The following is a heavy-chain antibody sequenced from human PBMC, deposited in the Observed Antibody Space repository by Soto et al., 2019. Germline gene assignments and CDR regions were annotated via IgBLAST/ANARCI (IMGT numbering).Heavy chain of an antibody. Sequence: QVQLVQSGAKVKKPGSSVKVSCKAPGGTFSSYAISWVRQAPGQGLEWMGGIIPIFGTAKYAQKFQVRVTITADESTSTGYMELSSLRSEDTAVYYCARSQGGSSSLDIYSYYYYGLDVWGQGTTVTVSS. CDR2: IIPIFGTA. V-gene: IGHV1-69*01. CDR1: GGTFSSYA. CDR3: ARSQGGSSSLDIYSYYYYGLDV. D-gene: IGHD2-15*01. J-gene: IGHJ6*02.